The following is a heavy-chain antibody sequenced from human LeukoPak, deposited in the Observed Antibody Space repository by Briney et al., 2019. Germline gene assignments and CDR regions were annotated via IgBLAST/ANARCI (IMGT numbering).Heavy chain of an antibody. V-gene: IGHV4-39*07. J-gene: IGHJ4*02. CDR2: IYYRGST. Sequence: SETLSLTCSVSGGSISSSSYYWGWIRQPPGKGLEWIGTIYYRGSTYYNPSLKSRVTISVDTSKNQFSLRLSSVTAADTAVYYCARDSRVPTAIHYFDFWGQGTLVTVSS. D-gene: IGHD2-2*01. CDR1: GGSISSSSYY. CDR3: ARDSRVPTAIHYFDF.